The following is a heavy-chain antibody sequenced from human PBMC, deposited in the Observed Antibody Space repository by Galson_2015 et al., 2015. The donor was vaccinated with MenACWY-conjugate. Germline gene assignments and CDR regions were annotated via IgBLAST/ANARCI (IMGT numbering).Heavy chain of an antibody. Sequence: SLRLSCAASGFTFSSYWMHWVRQAPGKGLEWLANIKDDGSQKYHIDSVKGRFTISRDNGKNSLYLQMNSVRVEDTAVYYCARVVRVRLTVSVPYYFDRWGQGTLVTVSS. CDR2: IKDDGSQK. CDR3: ARVVRVRLTVSVPYYFDR. D-gene: IGHD3-16*01. J-gene: IGHJ4*02. V-gene: IGHV3-7*03. CDR1: GFTFSSYW.